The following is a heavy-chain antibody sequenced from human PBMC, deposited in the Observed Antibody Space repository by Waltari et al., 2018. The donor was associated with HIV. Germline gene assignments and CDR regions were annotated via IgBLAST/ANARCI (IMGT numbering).Heavy chain of an antibody. D-gene: IGHD6-19*01. CDR2: IYYSGST. CDR3: ARHGYSSGLYDAFDI. Sequence: QLQLQESGPGLVKPSETLSLTCTVSGGSISRSSYYWGWIRQPPGKGLEWIGSIYYSGSTYYNPSLKSRVTISVDTSKNQLSLKLSSVNAADTAVYSCARHGYSSGLYDAFDIWGQGTMVTVSS. V-gene: IGHV4-39*01. J-gene: IGHJ3*02. CDR1: GGSISRSSYY.